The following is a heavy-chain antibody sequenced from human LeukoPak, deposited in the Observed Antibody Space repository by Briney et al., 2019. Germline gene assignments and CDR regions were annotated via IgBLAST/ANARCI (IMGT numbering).Heavy chain of an antibody. CDR3: AGRGTGTTLAFDY. CDR2: THPGDSDT. D-gene: IGHD1-1*01. V-gene: IGHV5-51*01. Sequence: PGESLKISCKGSGYSFSNHWIGWVRQMPGKGLEWMGITHPGDSDTRYGPSFQGQVTISADKSISTAYLQWSSLKASDTAIYYCAGRGTGTTLAFDYWGQGTLVTVSS. CDR1: GYSFSNHW. J-gene: IGHJ4*02.